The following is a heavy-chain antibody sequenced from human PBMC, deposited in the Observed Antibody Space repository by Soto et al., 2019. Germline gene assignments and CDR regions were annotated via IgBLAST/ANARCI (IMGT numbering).Heavy chain of an antibody. Sequence: SETLSLTCAVSGGSVNSAGYSWSWIRQPPGKGLEWIGYIYHSGSTYYNPSLKSRVTISLDRSNNHFSLKLSSVTAADTAVYFCARVPIYYDSSGYYQYGTFDTWGQGTMVTVSS. CDR1: GGSVNSAGYS. CDR3: ARVPIYYDSSGYYQYGTFDT. D-gene: IGHD3-22*01. J-gene: IGHJ3*02. V-gene: IGHV4-30-2*01. CDR2: IYHSGST.